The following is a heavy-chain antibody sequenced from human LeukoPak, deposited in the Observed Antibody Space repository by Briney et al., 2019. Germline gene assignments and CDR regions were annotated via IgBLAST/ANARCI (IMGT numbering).Heavy chain of an antibody. D-gene: IGHD2-2*02. CDR2: IWYDGSNK. J-gene: IGHJ4*02. CDR1: GFTFRSYG. Sequence: GGSLRLSCAASGFTFRSYGMHWVRQAPGKGLEWVADIWYDGSNKYYADSVKGRFTISRDNSKNTLYLQMNSLRAEDTAVYYCAGDNYCSSTSCYNFDYWGQGTLVTVSS. CDR3: AGDNYCSSTSCYNFDY. V-gene: IGHV3-33*01.